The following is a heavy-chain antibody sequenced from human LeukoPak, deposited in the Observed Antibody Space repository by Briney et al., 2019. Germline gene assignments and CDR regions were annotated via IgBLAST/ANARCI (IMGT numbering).Heavy chain of an antibody. J-gene: IGHJ4*02. D-gene: IGHD6-13*01. CDR1: GGSISSGDYY. Sequence: PSETLSLTCTVSGGSISSGDYYWSWIRQPPGKGLEWIGYIYYSGSTYYNPSLKSRVTISVDTFKNQFSLKLSSVTAADTAVYYCARDFLGIGAAGAFDYWGQGSLVTVSA. V-gene: IGHV4-30-4*08. CDR3: ARDFLGIGAAGAFDY. CDR2: IYYSGST.